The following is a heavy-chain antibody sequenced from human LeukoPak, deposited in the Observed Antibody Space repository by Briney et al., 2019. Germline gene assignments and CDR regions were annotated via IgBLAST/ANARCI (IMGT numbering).Heavy chain of an antibody. Sequence: ASVKVSCKASGYTFTGYYMHWVRQAPGQGLEWMGWINPNSGGTNYAQKFQGRVTMTRDPSISTAYMELSRLRSDDTAVYYCARDSTPPYYYDSSGYPYWGQGTLVTVSS. CDR1: GYTFTGYY. J-gene: IGHJ4*02. V-gene: IGHV1-2*02. CDR2: INPNSGGT. D-gene: IGHD3-22*01. CDR3: ARDSTPPYYYDSSGYPY.